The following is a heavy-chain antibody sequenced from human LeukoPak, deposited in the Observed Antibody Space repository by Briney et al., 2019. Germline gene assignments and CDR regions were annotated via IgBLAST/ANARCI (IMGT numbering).Heavy chain of an antibody. CDR2: IGTAGDT. D-gene: IGHD1-14*01. V-gene: IGHV3-13*01. CDR3: ARDIGTREYNLDH. Sequence: GGSLRLSCAASGFTFSSYDMHWVRQATGKGLEWVSAIGTAGDTYYPGSVKGRFTISRDDSRNTLYLQMNSLRVDDTAVYFCARDIGTREYNLDHWGQGTLVTVSS. CDR1: GFTFSSYD. J-gene: IGHJ4*02.